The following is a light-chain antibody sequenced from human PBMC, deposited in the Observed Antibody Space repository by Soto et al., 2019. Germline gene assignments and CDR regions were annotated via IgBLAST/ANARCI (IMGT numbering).Light chain of an antibody. CDR1: QSVGSTY. J-gene: IGKJ1*01. CDR3: QQYGASPWT. Sequence: EIVLTQSPCPLSLSPGERATLSCRASQSVGSTYLAWYQQQPGQAPRLLIYGGSSRATGIPDRFSGSGSGTDFTLTISRLEPVDFAVYFCQQYGASPWTFGQGTKVEIK. V-gene: IGKV3-20*01. CDR2: GGS.